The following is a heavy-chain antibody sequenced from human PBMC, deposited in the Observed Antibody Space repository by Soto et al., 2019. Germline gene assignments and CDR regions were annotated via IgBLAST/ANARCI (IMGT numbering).Heavy chain of an antibody. J-gene: IGHJ4*02. CDR3: ARASYYYDSSGYYYLDY. CDR2: IIPIFGTA. CDR1: GGTFSSYA. D-gene: IGHD3-22*01. Sequence: AASVKVSCKASGGTFSSYAISWVRQAPGQGLEWMGGIIPIFGTANYAQKFQGRVTITADESTGTAYMELSSLRSEDTAVYYCARASYYYDSSGYYYLDYWGQGTLVTVSS. V-gene: IGHV1-69*13.